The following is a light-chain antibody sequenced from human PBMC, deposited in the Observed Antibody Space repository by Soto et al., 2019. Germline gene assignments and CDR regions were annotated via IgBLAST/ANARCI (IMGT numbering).Light chain of an antibody. CDR1: ESISSW. CDR2: NAS. J-gene: IGKJ1*01. CDR3: QQYNSFPWT. V-gene: IGKV1-5*03. Sequence: DIQITQSPSTLSASVGDIVTITCRASESISSWLAWFQQSPGKAPKLLIHNASSLESGVPPRFSGSGSATEFTLTISSLQTDEFETYYCQQYNSFPWTFGQGTKVEIK.